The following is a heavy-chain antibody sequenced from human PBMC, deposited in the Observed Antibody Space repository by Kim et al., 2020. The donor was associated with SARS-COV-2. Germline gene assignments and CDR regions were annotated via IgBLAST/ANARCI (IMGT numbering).Heavy chain of an antibody. Sequence: SDSVKGGFTVARDNAKNTLYLQMNSLRAEDTAVYYCARRAYSSGWWYFDYWGQGTLVTVSS. CDR3: ARRAYSSGWWYFDY. D-gene: IGHD6-19*01. J-gene: IGHJ4*02. V-gene: IGHV3-74*01.